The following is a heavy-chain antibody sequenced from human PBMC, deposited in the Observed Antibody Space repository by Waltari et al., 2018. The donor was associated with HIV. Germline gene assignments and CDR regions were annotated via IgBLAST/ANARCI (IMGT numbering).Heavy chain of an antibody. J-gene: IGHJ4*02. V-gene: IGHV3-21*02. Sequence: EMQLMESWGGLVRPGGSPRSSWGVLGLLLSNYNTNWVRQAPGNGLEWVSSNRIPWFYIACTASVKGRFTLSKDNTKKSLYLQMNSLRADDTALDYCARGFQSAAGHVYFDHWGRGTQVTVSS. CDR2: NRIPWFYI. CDR1: GLLLSNYN. D-gene: IGHD6-13*01. CDR3: ARGFQSAAGHVYFDH.